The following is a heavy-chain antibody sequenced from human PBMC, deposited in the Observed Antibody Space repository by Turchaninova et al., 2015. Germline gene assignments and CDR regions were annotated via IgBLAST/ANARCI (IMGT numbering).Heavy chain of an antibody. Sequence: QVQLVQSGAELKKRGSPGRADFRSSVYTVTTYGISWVRQAPGQGLEWMGWSSTYNGNTNYAQKLQGRVTMTTDTSTSTAYMELRSLRSDDTAVYYCARDPSAYQPSEFDYWGQGTLVTVSS. CDR3: ARDPSAYQPSEFDY. J-gene: IGHJ4*02. CDR1: VYTVTTYG. V-gene: IGHV1-18*04. D-gene: IGHD2-2*01. CDR2: SSTYNGNT.